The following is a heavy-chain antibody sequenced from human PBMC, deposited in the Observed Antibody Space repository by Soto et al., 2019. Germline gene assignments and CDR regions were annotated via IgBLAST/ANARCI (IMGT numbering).Heavy chain of an antibody. Sequence: PGGSLRLSCAASGFTFSAYSMNWVRQAPGKGLEWVSYVNSGGTTKYYAGSVKGRFTISRDNAQNSLYLQMNSLRAEDTAIYYCARMSSSVSSGCWGQGTLVTVSS. D-gene: IGHD2-2*01. CDR1: GFTFSAYS. J-gene: IGHJ4*02. CDR2: VNSGGTTK. CDR3: ARMSSSVSSGC. V-gene: IGHV3-48*01.